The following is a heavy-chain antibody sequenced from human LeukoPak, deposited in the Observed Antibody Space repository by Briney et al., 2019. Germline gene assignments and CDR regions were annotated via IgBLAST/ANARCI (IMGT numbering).Heavy chain of an antibody. CDR3: AREAGGDDAFGI. CDR2: IYTSGST. D-gene: IGHD2-21*02. J-gene: IGHJ3*02. V-gene: IGHV4-61*02. CDR1: GGSISSGSYY. Sequence: SQTLSLTCTVSGGSISSGSYYWSWIRQPAGKGLEWIGRIYTSGSTNYNPSLKSRVTISVDTSKNQFSLKLSSVTAADTAVYYCAREAGGDDAFGIWGQGTMVTVSS.